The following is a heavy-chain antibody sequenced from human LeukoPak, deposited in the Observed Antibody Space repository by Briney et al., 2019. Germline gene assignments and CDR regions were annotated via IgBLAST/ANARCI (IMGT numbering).Heavy chain of an antibody. CDR2: IYYSGST. CDR1: GGSISSYY. D-gene: IGHD1-7*01. CDR3: AGRTGTLDY. V-gene: IGHV4-59*08. Sequence: SETLSLTCTVSGGSISSYYWSWIRQPPGKGLEWIGYIYYSGSTNYNPSLKSRVTISVDTSKNQFSRKLSSVTAADTAVYYCAGRTGTLDYWGQGTLVTVSS. J-gene: IGHJ4*02.